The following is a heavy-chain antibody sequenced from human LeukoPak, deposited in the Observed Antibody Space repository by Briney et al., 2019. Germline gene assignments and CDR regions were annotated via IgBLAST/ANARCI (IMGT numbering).Heavy chain of an antibody. CDR3: AKLPAAERYYFDY. D-gene: IGHD6-13*01. CDR1: GFTFSSDA. Sequence: GGSLRLSCAASGFTFSSDAMSWVRQAPGKGLEWVSAISGSGGSTYYADSVKGRFTISRDNSKNTLYLQMNSLGAEDTAVYYCAKLPAAERYYFDYWGQGTLVTVSS. CDR2: ISGSGGST. V-gene: IGHV3-23*01. J-gene: IGHJ4*02.